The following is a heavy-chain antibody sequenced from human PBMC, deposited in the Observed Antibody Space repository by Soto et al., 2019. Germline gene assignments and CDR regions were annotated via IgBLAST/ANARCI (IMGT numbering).Heavy chain of an antibody. V-gene: IGHV3-23*01. J-gene: IGHJ4*02. D-gene: IGHD4-4*01. CDR3: AKHLSGWGDRTVYSNYYDY. CDR1: GFTFSSYA. CDR2: ISGSGGST. Sequence: GGSLRLSCAASGFTFSSYAMSWVRQAPGKGLEWVSAISGSGGSTYYADSVKGRFTISRDNSKNTLYLQMNSLRAEDTAVYYCAKHLSGWGDRTVYSNYYDYWGQGTLVTVSS.